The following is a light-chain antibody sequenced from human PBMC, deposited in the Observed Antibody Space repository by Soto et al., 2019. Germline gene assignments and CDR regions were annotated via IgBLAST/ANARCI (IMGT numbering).Light chain of an antibody. CDR3: SSYTSSSTLAVV. V-gene: IGLV2-14*01. CDR1: SSDVGGYNY. CDR2: EVS. Sequence: QSALTQPASVSGSPGQSITISCTGTSSDVGGYNYVSWYQQHPGKAPKLMIYEVSNRPSGVSNRFSGSKSGNTASLTISGLQAEDEADDYCSSYTSSSTLAVVFGGGTQLTVL. J-gene: IGLJ2*01.